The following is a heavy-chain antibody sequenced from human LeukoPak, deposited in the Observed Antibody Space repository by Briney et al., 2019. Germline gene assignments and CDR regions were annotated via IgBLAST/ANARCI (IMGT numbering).Heavy chain of an antibody. D-gene: IGHD6-13*01. V-gene: IGHV3-11*01. J-gene: IGHJ5*02. CDR2: LSSSGTPF. Sequence: PGGSLRLSCAASGFTFSDYYMSWIRQAPGKGLEWLSYLSSSGTPFYYGDSVKGRFTISRDNAKNSLYLQMNSLRAEDTAVYYCARVHTAAAGTGWFDPWGQGTLVTVSS. CDR1: GFTFSDYY. CDR3: ARVHTAAAGTGWFDP.